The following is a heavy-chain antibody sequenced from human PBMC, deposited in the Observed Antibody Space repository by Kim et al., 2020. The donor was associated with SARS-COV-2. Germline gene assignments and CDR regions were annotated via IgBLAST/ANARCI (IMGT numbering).Heavy chain of an antibody. CDR2: ITGNSSEL. CDR1: GFTFSSYS. J-gene: IGHJ5*01. Sequence: GGSLRLSCAASGFTFSSYSMNWVRQAPGEGLEYIAYITGNSSELHYADSVKGRFTISRDNAKRSLYLQMNSLRDEDTAVDYCASAGNNWNALDSWGHGTL. CDR3: ASAGNNWNALDS. D-gene: IGHD1-1*01. V-gene: IGHV3-48*02.